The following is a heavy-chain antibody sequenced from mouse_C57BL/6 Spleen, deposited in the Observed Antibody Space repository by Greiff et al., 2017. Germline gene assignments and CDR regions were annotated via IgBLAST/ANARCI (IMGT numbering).Heavy chain of an antibody. V-gene: IGHV7-1*01. J-gene: IGHJ4*01. D-gene: IGHD2-12*01. CDR2: SRNKANDYTT. CDR1: GFTFSDFY. CDR3: ARDASDSYSFYCAMDY. Sequence: EVQRVESGGGLVQSGRSLRLSCATSGFTFSDFYMEWVRQAPGKGLEWIAASRNKANDYTTEYSASVKGRFIVSRDTAQSILSLQMNALRAEDTATYYCARDASDSYSFYCAMDYWGQGTSVTVSS.